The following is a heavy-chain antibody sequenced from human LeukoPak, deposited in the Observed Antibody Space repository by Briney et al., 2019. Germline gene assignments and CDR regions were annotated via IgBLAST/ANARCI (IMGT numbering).Heavy chain of an antibody. CDR2: INNDGSNT. Sequence: PGGSLRLSCAASGFTFSSFWMHWVRQAPGKGLVWVSRINNDGSNTPYADSVKGRFTISRDNAKNTLYLQMNSLRADDTAVYYCARGRGICSGASCYFDYWGQGTLVTVSS. CDR3: ARGRGICSGASCYFDY. J-gene: IGHJ4*02. V-gene: IGHV3-74*01. CDR1: GFTFSSFW. D-gene: IGHD2-15*01.